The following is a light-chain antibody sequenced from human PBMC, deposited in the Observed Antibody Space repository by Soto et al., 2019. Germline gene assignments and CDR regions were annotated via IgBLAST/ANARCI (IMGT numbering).Light chain of an antibody. Sequence: EIVLTQSPGTLSLSPGERATLSCRASQSVSSSFLAWYQQKPGQAPRLLIYGASSSATGIPDRFSGSGSGTDFTLTISGLEPEDFAVYYCQQYGSSPWTFGQGTKVEI. CDR2: GAS. CDR3: QQYGSSPWT. CDR1: QSVSSSF. J-gene: IGKJ1*01. V-gene: IGKV3-20*01.